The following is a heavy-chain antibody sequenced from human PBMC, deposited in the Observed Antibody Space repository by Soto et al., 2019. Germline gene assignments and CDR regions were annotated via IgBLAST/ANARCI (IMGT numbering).Heavy chain of an antibody. CDR2: VSPPFRTS. CDR1: GVSFNNNG. D-gene: IGHD3-10*01. J-gene: IGHJ6*02. CDR3: ARVLYYGSGSYSLYVMDV. V-gene: IGHV1-69*01. Sequence: QVQLVQSGAEVKKPGSSVKVSCKTSGVSFNNNGIGWVRQAPGHGLEWMGGVSPPFRTSNYARKFQGRISITADASTGTVNMELSSLTSEDTAQYYCARVLYYGSGSYSLYVMDVWGQGTTVTVSS.